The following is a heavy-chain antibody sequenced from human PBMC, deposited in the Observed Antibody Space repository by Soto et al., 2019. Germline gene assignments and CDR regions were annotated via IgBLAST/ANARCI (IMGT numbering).Heavy chain of an antibody. CDR1: GGSISSGGYY. CDR2: IYYSGST. V-gene: IGHV4-31*03. CDR3: ARADSYYGSGSYENYYYYGMDV. D-gene: IGHD3-10*01. Sequence: SETLSLTCTVSGGSISSGGYYWSWIRQHPGKGLEWIGYIYYSGSTYYNPSLKSRVTISVDTSKNQFSLKLSSVTAADTAVYYCARADSYYGSGSYENYYYYGMDVWGQGTTVTVSS. J-gene: IGHJ6*02.